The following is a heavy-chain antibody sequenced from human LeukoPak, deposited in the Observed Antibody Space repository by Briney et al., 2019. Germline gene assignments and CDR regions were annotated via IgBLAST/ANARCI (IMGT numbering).Heavy chain of an antibody. CDR1: GGSISSYY. V-gene: IGHV4-59*08. Sequence: SETLSLTCTVPGGSISSYYWSWIRQPPGKGLEWIGYIYYSGSTNYNPSLKSRVTIPVDTSTNQYSLKLSSVTAADTAVYYCARTSGRGLLWFGSYGMDVWGQGTTVTVSS. CDR3: ARTSGRGLLWFGSYGMDV. D-gene: IGHD3-10*01. CDR2: IYYSGST. J-gene: IGHJ6*02.